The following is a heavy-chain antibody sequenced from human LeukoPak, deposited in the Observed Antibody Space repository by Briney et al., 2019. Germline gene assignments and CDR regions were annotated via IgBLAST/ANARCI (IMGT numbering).Heavy chain of an antibody. CDR2: IYSGGST. J-gene: IGHJ1*01. Sequence: GALRLSCAASGFTVSSNYMSWVRQAPGKGLEWVSVIYSGGSTYYAESVKGRFTISRDNSKNTLNLQMNSLTTGDTAVYYCARAGGKYYHAEYFQYWGPGTLVTVSS. CDR1: GFTVSSNY. V-gene: IGHV3-53*05. D-gene: IGHD4-23*01. CDR3: ARAGGKYYHAEYFQY.